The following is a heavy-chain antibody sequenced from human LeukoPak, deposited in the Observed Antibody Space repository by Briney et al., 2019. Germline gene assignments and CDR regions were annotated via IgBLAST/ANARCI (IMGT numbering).Heavy chain of an antibody. J-gene: IGHJ4*02. CDR3: ARDLGVVRGVFTLDY. CDR2: IPVGGSPM. Sequence: GGSLRLSCAASGFTFSRYSMNWVRQAPGKGLEWFSYIPVGGSPMYYADSVKGRFTISRDDAKNSLYLQMNSLRAEDTAVYYCARDLGVVRGVFTLDYWGQGTLVTVSS. V-gene: IGHV3-48*04. D-gene: IGHD3-10*01. CDR1: GFTFSRYS.